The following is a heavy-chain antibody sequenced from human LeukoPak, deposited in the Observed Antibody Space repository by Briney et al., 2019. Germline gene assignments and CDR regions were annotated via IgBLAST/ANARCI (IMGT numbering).Heavy chain of an antibody. CDR3: AGGRTDIVVVPATLRNYYFDY. CDR2: IMPMFGKT. V-gene: IGHV1-69*06. D-gene: IGHD2-2*01. Sequence: SVKVSCKASGYTFTSYDINWVRQATGQGLEWMGGIMPMFGKTNYAQKFQGRVTTTADKATSTAYMELSSLRSEDTAVYYCAGGRTDIVVVPATLRNYYFDYWGQGTLVTVSS. CDR1: GYTFTSYD. J-gene: IGHJ4*02.